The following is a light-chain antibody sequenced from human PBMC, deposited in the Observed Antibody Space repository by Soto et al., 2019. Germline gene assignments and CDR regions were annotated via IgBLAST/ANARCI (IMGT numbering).Light chain of an antibody. V-gene: IGLV2-14*01. J-gene: IGLJ2*01. Sequence: QSALTQPASVSGSPGQSITISCTGTSSDVGGYNYVSWYQQHPGKAPKLMIYEVSNRPSGVSNRFSGSKSGNTASLTISGRQDEDEADYYCSSYTRSSTLVFGGGTKVTVL. CDR3: SSYTRSSTLV. CDR2: EVS. CDR1: SSDVGGYNY.